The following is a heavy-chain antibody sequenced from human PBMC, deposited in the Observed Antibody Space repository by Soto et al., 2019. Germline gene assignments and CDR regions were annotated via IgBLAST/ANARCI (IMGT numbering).Heavy chain of an antibody. Sequence: ASVKVSCKASGYTFPSYYMHWVRQAPGQGLEWMGIINPSGGSTSYAQKFQGRVTMTRDTSTSTVYMELSSLRSEDTAVYYCARGTVLLWFGELIPFDYWGQGTLVTVSS. D-gene: IGHD3-10*01. CDR2: INPSGGST. CDR3: ARGTVLLWFGELIPFDY. J-gene: IGHJ4*02. V-gene: IGHV1-46*01. CDR1: GYTFPSYY.